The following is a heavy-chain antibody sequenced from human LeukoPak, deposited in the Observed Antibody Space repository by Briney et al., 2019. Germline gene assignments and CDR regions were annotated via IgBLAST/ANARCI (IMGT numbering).Heavy chain of an antibody. V-gene: IGHV3-23*01. CDR1: GFTFDNFA. D-gene: IGHD3-10*01. CDR3: VRELFDFDY. J-gene: IGHJ4*02. Sequence: GGSLRLSCAPSGFTFDNFAMTWVRQAPGKGLEWVSEITGSGGSTYYADSVKGRFTISRDNSKNTLYLQMNSLRAEDTAIYYCVRELFDFDYWGQGTLVTVSS. CDR2: ITGSGGST.